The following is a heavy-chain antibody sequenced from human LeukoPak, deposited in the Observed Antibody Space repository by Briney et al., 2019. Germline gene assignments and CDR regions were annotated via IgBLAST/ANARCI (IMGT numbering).Heavy chain of an antibody. J-gene: IGHJ4*02. V-gene: IGHV4-39*01. D-gene: IGHD1-26*01. CDR3: AKSGGYGLIDY. CDR2: IYSSGST. Sequence: SQTLSLTCAVSGASISGSGYYWGWIRQPPGKGLEWIGSIYSSGSTYYNASLQSRVTISIETSKNQISLRLNSVTAADTAMYYCAKSGGYGLIDYWGQGTLVTVSS. CDR1: GASISGSGYY.